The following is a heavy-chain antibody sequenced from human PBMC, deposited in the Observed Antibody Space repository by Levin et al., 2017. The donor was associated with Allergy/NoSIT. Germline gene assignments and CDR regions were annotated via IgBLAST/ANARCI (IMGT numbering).Heavy chain of an antibody. J-gene: IGHJ3*02. CDR1: GGSISSSSYY. D-gene: IGHD3-10*01. Sequence: SETLSLTCTVSGGSISSSSYYWGWIRQPPGKGLEWIGSIYYSGSTYYNPSLKSRVTISVDTSKNQFSLKLSSVTAADTAVYYCAITMVRGVIWADAFDIWGQGTMVTVSS. V-gene: IGHV4-39*01. CDR2: IYYSGST. CDR3: AITMVRGVIWADAFDI.